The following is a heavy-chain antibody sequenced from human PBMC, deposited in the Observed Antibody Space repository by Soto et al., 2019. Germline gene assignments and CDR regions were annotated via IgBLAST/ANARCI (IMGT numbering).Heavy chain of an antibody. J-gene: IGHJ6*02. CDR2: IIPIFGTA. Sequence: GASVKVSCKASGGTFSSYAISWVRQAPGQGLEWMGGIIPIFGTANYAQKFQGRATITADESTSTAYMELSSLRSEDTAVYYCARGVVVVVAATRGDYYYYYGMDVWGQGTTVTVSS. V-gene: IGHV1-69*13. CDR3: ARGVVVVVAATRGDYYYYYGMDV. CDR1: GGTFSSYA. D-gene: IGHD2-15*01.